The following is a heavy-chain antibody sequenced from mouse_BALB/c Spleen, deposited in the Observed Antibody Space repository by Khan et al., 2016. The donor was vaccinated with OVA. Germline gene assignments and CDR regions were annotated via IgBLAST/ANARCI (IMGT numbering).Heavy chain of an antibody. CDR2: INSDGGTT. D-gene: IGHD2-14*01. CDR3: ARAYYRDWYFDV. CDR1: EYEFPSHD. V-gene: IGHV5-2*01. Sequence: EVELVESGGGLVQPGESLKLSCTSNEYEFPSHDMSWVRKTPEKRLELVAVINSDGGTTYYPDTMEGRFIISRDNTKKTLYLQMSSLRSEDTSLYYCARAYYRDWYFDVWGAGTTVTVSS. J-gene: IGHJ1*01.